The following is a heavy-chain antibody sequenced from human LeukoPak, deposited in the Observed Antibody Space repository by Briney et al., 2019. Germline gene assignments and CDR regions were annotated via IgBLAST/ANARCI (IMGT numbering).Heavy chain of an antibody. CDR1: GFTFSSYG. D-gene: IGHD6-19*01. CDR2: IWYDGSNK. CDR3: ARELAVAGTMLDY. V-gene: IGHV3-33*01. Sequence: GGSLRLSCAASGFTFSSYGMHWVRQAPGKGLEWVAVIWYDGSNKYYADSVKGRFTISRDNSKNTLYLQMNSLRAKDTAVYYCARELAVAGTMLDYWGQGTLVTVSS. J-gene: IGHJ4*02.